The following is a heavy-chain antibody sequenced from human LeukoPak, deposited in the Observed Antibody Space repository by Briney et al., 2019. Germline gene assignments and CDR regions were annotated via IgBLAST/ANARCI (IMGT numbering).Heavy chain of an antibody. CDR3: ARGRGVLAAAGQLFDY. V-gene: IGHV1-2*06. J-gene: IGHJ4*02. D-gene: IGHD6-13*01. CDR2: INPNDAGT. CDR1: GYTFTDYY. Sequence: ASVKVSFKSSGYTFTDYYIHWVRQAPGQGLEWMGRINPNDAGTDYAQKFQGRVTMTRDTSITTVYVELSSLRSDDTAVYYCARGRGVLAAAGQLFDYWGQGTLVTVSS.